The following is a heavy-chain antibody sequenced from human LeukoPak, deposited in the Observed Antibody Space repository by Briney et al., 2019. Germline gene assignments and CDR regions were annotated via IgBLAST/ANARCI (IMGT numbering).Heavy chain of an antibody. J-gene: IGHJ1*01. Sequence: PGGSLRLSCAAAGLTFSSYDTYWVRQAPGKGLEWVAYISSSGETIYYAASVKGRFTISRDNANKSLYLRMNSLRVEDTAIYYCIPPAAGLRRTISTEYFQHWGQGALVTVSS. D-gene: IGHD2-2*01. CDR3: IPPAAGLRRTISTEYFQH. CDR1: GLTFSSYD. CDR2: ISSSGETI. V-gene: IGHV3-48*03.